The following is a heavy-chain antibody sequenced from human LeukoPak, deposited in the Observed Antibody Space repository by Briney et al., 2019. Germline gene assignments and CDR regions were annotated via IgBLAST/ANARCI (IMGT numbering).Heavy chain of an antibody. CDR3: ARGGSLDYDILTGSIQFDY. Sequence: ASVKVSCKASGYTFTGYYMHWVRQAPGQGLEWMGWINPNSGGTNYAQKFQGWVTMTRDTSISTAYMELSRLRSDDTAVYYCARGGSLDYDILTGSIQFDYWGQGTLVTVSS. CDR1: GYTFTGYY. V-gene: IGHV1-2*04. CDR2: INPNSGGT. D-gene: IGHD3-9*01. J-gene: IGHJ4*02.